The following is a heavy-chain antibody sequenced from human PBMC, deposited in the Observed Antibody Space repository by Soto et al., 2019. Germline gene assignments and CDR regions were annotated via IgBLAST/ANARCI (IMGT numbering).Heavy chain of an antibody. CDR3: ARMTTMIEPYYYYGMDV. J-gene: IGHJ6*02. D-gene: IGHD3-22*01. Sequence: SGPTLVNPTETLTLTCTVSGFSLSNARMGVSWIRQPPGKALEWLAHIFSNDEKSYSTSLKSRLTISKDTSKSQVVLTMTNMDPVDTATYYCARMTTMIEPYYYYGMDVWGQGTTVTAP. CDR1: GFSLSNARMG. V-gene: IGHV2-26*01. CDR2: IFSNDEK.